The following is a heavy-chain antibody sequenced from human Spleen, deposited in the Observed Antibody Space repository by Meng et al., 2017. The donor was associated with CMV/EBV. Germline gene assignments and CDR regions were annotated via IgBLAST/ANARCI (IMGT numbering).Heavy chain of an antibody. CDR2: IYYSGST. CDR1: GGSVSGDSYY. J-gene: IGHJ4*02. CDR3: ARYQLLYSNYFDY. V-gene: IGHV4-61*01. Sequence: SETLSLTCTVSGGSVSGDSYYWSWIRQPPGKGLEWIGYIYYSGSTNYNPSLKSRVTISVDTSKNQFSLKLSSVTAADTAVYYCARYQLLYSNYFDYWGQGTLVTVSS. D-gene: IGHD2-2*02.